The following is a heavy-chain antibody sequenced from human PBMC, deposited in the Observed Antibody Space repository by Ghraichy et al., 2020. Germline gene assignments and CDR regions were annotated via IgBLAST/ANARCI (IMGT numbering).Heavy chain of an antibody. V-gene: IGHV3-11*06. CDR3: ARDRGRFGEPNPAAFDI. CDR2: ISSSSSYT. CDR1: GFTFSDYY. Sequence: GGSLRLSCAASGFTFSDYYMSWIRQAPGKGLEWVSYISSSSSYTNYADSVKGRFTISRDNAKNSLYLQMNSLRAEDTAVYYCARDRGRFGEPNPAAFDIWGQGTMVTVSS. D-gene: IGHD3-10*01. J-gene: IGHJ3*02.